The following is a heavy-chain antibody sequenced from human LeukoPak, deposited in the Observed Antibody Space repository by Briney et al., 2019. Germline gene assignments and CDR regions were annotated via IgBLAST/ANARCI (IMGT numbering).Heavy chain of an antibody. D-gene: IGHD3-22*01. CDR3: VVYGYYDSSGYYTFDY. CDR1: GGSISSGGYY. J-gene: IGHJ4*02. Sequence: SQTLSLTCTVSGGSISSGGYYWSWIRQHPGKGLEWIGYIYYSGSTYYNPSLKSRVTISVDTSKSQFSLKLSSVTAADTAVYYCVVYGYYDSSGYYTFDYWGQGTLVTVSS. CDR2: IYYSGST. V-gene: IGHV4-31*03.